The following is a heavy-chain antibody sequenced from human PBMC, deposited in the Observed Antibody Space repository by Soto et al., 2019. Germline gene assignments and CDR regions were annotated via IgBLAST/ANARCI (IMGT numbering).Heavy chain of an antibody. D-gene: IGHD3-22*01. V-gene: IGHV3-23*01. Sequence: EVQLLESGGGLVQPGGSLRLSCAASGFTFSSYAMSWVRQAPGKGLEWVSAISGSGGSTYYADSVKGRFTISRDNSKNTLYLQMNSLRAEETAVYYCAKGRNYYDSSVDAFYIWGQGTMVTVSS. J-gene: IGHJ3*02. CDR1: GFTFSSYA. CDR3: AKGRNYYDSSVDAFYI. CDR2: ISGSGGST.